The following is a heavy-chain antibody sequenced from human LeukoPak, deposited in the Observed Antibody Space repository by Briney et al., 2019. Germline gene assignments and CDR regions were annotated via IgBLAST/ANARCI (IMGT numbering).Heavy chain of an antibody. CDR3: AGSRGYSSSSYFDY. CDR1: GGSISSYY. J-gene: IGHJ4*02. D-gene: IGHD6-6*01. V-gene: IGHV4-59*08. Sequence: SETLSLTCTVSGGSISSYYWSWIRQPPGKGLEWIGYIYYSGSTNYNPSLKSRVTISVDTSKNQFSLKLSPVTAADTAVYYCAGSRGYSSSSYFDYWGQGTLVTVSS. CDR2: IYYSGST.